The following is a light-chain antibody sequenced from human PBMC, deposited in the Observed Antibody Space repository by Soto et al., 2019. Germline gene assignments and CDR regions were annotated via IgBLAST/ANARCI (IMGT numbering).Light chain of an antibody. CDR1: QSVSSN. CDR3: QQYNNWPLF. CDR2: GAS. V-gene: IGKV3-15*01. Sequence: EIVMTQSPATLSVSPGERATLSCRASQSVSSNLAWYQQKPGQAPRLLIYGASTRATDIPARFSGSGSGTEFTLTISSLQSEDFAVYYCQQYNNWPLFFGPGTKVDIK. J-gene: IGKJ3*01.